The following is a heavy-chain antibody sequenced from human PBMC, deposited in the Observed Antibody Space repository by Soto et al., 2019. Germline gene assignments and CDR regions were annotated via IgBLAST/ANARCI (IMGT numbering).Heavy chain of an antibody. CDR3: ARVCSGGSGYGEDGAFDI. CDR1: GFTFSDHY. D-gene: IGHD2-15*01. CDR2: TRNKANSYTT. Sequence: PGGSLRLSCAASGFTFSDHYMDWVRQAPGKGLEWVGRTRNKANSYTTEYAASVKGRFTISRDDSKNSLYLQMNSLKTEDTAGYYCARVCSGGSGYGEDGAFDIWGQGTMVTV. V-gene: IGHV3-72*01. J-gene: IGHJ3*02.